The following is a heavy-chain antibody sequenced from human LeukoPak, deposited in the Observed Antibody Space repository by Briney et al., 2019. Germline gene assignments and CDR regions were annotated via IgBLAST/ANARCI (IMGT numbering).Heavy chain of an antibody. CDR2: INHSGST. CDR1: GGSFSGYY. D-gene: IGHD3-10*01. Sequence: PSETLSLTCAVYGGSFSGYYWSWIRQPPGEGLEWIGEINHSGSTNYNPSLESRVTMSVDTSTTQFSLKLTSVTAADTAVYYCARAPLWFGELLPQGKFDPWGQGILVSVSS. J-gene: IGHJ5*02. V-gene: IGHV4-34*01. CDR3: ARAPLWFGELLPQGKFDP.